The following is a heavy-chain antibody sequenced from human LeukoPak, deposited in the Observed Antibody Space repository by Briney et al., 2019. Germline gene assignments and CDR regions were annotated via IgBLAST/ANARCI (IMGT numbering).Heavy chain of an antibody. V-gene: IGHV1-69*01. CDR1: GGTFSSYA. CDR2: IIPIFGTG. CDR3: ASSAYDSKYYFDY. J-gene: IGHJ4*02. Sequence: AASVKVSCKASGGTFSSYAISWVRQAPGQGLEWMGGIIPIFGTGNYAQKCQGRVTITADESTSTADTAVSSLRSEDTAVYYCASSAYDSKYYFDYWGQGTLVTVSS. D-gene: IGHD3-22*01.